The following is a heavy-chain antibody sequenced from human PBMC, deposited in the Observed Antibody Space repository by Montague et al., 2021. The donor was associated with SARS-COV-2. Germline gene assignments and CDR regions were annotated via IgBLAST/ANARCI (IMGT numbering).Heavy chain of an antibody. D-gene: IGHD3-22*01. J-gene: IGHJ5*02. CDR3: ARPGSSGYYYANWFDP. CDR1: GGSTSSSSYY. CDR2: IYYSGST. Sequence: SETLSLTCTVSGGSTSSSSYYWGWIRQPPGKGLEWIGSIYYSGSTYYNPSLKSRVTISVDTSKNQFSLKLSSVTAADTAVYYCARPGSSGYYYANWFDPWGQGTLVTVSS. V-gene: IGHV4-39*01.